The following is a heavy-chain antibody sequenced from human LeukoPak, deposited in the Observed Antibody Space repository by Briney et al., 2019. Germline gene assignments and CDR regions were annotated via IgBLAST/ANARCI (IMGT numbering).Heavy chain of an antibody. D-gene: IGHD1-14*01. V-gene: IGHV3-7*01. CDR1: GFTFSGHW. CDR2: INQGGSDK. Sequence: GGSLRLSCAASGFTFSGHWMSWVRQAPGKGLEGVANINQGGSDKYYVDSVKGRFTISRDNANNLLYLQMNSLRGEDTAVYYCTRDRSRAEDDWGQGTLVTVSS. J-gene: IGHJ4*02. CDR3: TRDRSRAEDD.